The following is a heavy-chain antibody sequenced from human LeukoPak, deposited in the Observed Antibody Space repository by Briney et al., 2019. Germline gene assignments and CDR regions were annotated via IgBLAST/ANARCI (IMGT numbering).Heavy chain of an antibody. CDR3: ATVSSSGPSFDY. CDR2: IYHSGST. V-gene: IGHV4-4*02. D-gene: IGHD6-19*01. J-gene: IGHJ4*02. Sequence: KPSETLSLTCAVSGGSISSSNWWSWVRQPPGKRLEWIGEIYHSGSTNYNPSLNSRVTISVDKSKNQFSLKLSCVTAADTAVYYCATVSSSGPSFDYWGQGTLVTVSS. CDR1: GGSISSSNW.